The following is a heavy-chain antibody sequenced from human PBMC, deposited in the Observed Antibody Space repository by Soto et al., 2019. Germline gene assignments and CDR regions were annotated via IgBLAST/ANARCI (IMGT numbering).Heavy chain of an antibody. J-gene: IGHJ4*02. Sequence: QVQLVQSGAEVKKPGASVKVSCKASGYTFTNNGINWVRQATGQGLEWMGWMNPSTGQTDYTEKFQGRLAMTRDTSITTAYMELTSLTSEDTAVYYCSRAGDSGAWISNWGQGTLVTVSS. V-gene: IGHV1-8*01. CDR1: GYTFTNNG. CDR3: SRAGDSGAWISN. D-gene: IGHD7-27*01. CDR2: MNPSTGQT.